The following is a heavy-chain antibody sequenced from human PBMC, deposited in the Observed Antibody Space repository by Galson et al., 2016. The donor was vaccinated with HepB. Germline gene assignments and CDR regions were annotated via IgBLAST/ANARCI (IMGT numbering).Heavy chain of an antibody. CDR1: GYNLTTYD. D-gene: IGHD3-22*01. J-gene: IGHJ4*02. Sequence: SVKVSCKVSGYNLTTYDITWVRQAPGQSFEWMGWISAYSGDTKYAYKFQDRVTMTTDTSTNTGYMELTSLRSDDTAFYYWARVDYFDSSGFYSKYWGQGTLVTVSA. CDR2: ISAYSGDT. V-gene: IGHV1-18*01. CDR3: ARVDYFDSSGFYSKY.